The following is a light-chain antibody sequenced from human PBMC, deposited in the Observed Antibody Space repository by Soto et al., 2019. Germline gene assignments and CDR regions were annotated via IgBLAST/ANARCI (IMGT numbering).Light chain of an antibody. CDR3: QQTSAVPRT. J-gene: IGKJ1*01. CDR2: RAS. V-gene: IGKV1-12*01. CDR1: REISSS. Sequence: DIQMTQSPSSVSASVGGRVSIACRASREISSSLAWYQQTPGKAPKLLIRRASSLNRGVPSRFSGGGSGTEFTLTISSLQPEDVAIYYCQQTSAVPRTFGQGTKVDIK.